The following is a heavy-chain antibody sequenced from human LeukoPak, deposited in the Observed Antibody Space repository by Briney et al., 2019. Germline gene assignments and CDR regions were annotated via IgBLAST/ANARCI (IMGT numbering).Heavy chain of an antibody. CDR1: GFTFGSYA. J-gene: IGHJ4*02. CDR3: AKEGRYQPLLGEDY. D-gene: IGHD2-2*01. Sequence: GGSLRLSCAASGFTFGSYAMSWVRQAPGKGLEWVSAISGSGGSTYYADSVKGRFTISRDNSKNTLYLQMNSLRAEDTAVYYCAKEGRYQPLLGEDYWGQGTLVTVSS. CDR2: ISGSGGST. V-gene: IGHV3-23*01.